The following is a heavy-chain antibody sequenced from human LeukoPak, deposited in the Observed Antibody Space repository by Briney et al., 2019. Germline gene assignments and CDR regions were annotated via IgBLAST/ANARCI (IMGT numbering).Heavy chain of an antibody. D-gene: IGHD3-10*01. CDR3: ASAFGELAFDI. V-gene: IGHV4-4*02. Sequence: PSQTLSLTCTVSGGSVSSSNWWSWVRQPPGKGLEWIGEIYHSGSTNYNPSLKSRVTISVDKSKNQFSLKLSSVTAADTAVYYCASAFGELAFDIWGQGTMVTVSS. J-gene: IGHJ3*02. CDR1: GGSVSSSNW. CDR2: IYHSGST.